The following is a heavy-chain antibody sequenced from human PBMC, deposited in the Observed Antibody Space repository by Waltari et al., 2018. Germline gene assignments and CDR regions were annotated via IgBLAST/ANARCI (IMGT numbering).Heavy chain of an antibody. D-gene: IGHD2-2*01. CDR2: ISYDGSKK. CDR1: GFTFSSYA. CDR3: ARDLRVVVPAARYYYYYYGMDV. Sequence: QVQLVESGGGVVQPGRSLRLSCAASGFTFSSYAMHWVRQAPGKGLEWVAVISYDGSKKYDEDSVKGRFTISIDNSKNTLYLQMNSLRAEDTAVYYCARDLRVVVPAARYYYYYYGMDVWGQGTTVTVSS. V-gene: IGHV3-30-3*01. J-gene: IGHJ6*02.